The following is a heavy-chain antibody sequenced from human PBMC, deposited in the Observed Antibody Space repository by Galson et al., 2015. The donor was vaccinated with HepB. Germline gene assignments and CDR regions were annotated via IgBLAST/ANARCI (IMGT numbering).Heavy chain of an antibody. J-gene: IGHJ3*02. CDR2: ISYDGSNK. CDR3: ARDLPDI. CDR1: GFTFSSYA. Sequence: SLRLSCAASGFTFSSYAMHWVRQAPGKGLEWVAVISYDGSNKYYADSVKGRFTISRDNSKNTLYLQMNSLRAEDTAVYYCARDLPDIWGQGTMVTVSS. V-gene: IGHV3-30-3*01.